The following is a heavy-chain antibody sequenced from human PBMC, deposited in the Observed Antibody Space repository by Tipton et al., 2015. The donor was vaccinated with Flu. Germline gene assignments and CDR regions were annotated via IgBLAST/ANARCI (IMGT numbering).Heavy chain of an antibody. V-gene: IGHV3-33*01. D-gene: IGHD4-11*01. CDR1: GFTFSSYG. CDR3: ARRDYSNYVSEPKNWFDS. Sequence: SLRLSCAASGFTFSSYGMHWVRQAPGKGLEWVAVIWYDGSDKYYADSVKGRFTISRDNSKNTLYLQMNSLRAEDTAVYYCARRDYSNYVSEPKNWFDSWGQGTLVTVSS. J-gene: IGHJ5*01. CDR2: IWYDGSDK.